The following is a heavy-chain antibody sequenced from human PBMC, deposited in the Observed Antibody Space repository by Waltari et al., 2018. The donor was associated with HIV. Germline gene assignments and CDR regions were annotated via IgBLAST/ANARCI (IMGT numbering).Heavy chain of an antibody. Sequence: VPLVQSGAEAKSPGASVKFSCKASGYTFTDHYLFSVRQVPGPGLEWMGWMNPNGGATKYAQKFQGRISMTRDTTITTAYMELSGLRSDDTAIFYCVRDRGLNWNGDIWGQGTLVTVSS. CDR2: MNPNGGAT. D-gene: IGHD3-3*01. J-gene: IGHJ4*02. V-gene: IGHV1-2*02. CDR1: GYTFTDHY. CDR3: VRDRGLNWNGDI.